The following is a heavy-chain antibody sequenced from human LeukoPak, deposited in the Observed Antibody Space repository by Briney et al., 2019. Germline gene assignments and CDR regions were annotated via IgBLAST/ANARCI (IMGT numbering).Heavy chain of an antibody. J-gene: IGHJ4*02. CDR3: ARRWAVAVQLYYFDY. CDR1: GYTFTCYY. D-gene: IGHD6-19*01. Sequence: GASVKVSCKASGYTFTCYYMHRVWQAPGQGLEWKGGINPNSGGTNYAQKFQGRVTMTRDTSISTAYLELSRLRSDHTAVYYCARRWAVAVQLYYFDYWGQGTLVTVSS. V-gene: IGHV1-2*02. CDR2: INPNSGGT.